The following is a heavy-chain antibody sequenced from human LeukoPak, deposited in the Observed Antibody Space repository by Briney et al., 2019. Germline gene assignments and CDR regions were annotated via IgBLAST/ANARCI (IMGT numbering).Heavy chain of an antibody. J-gene: IGHJ4*02. CDR1: GFTFSNYA. D-gene: IGHD3-10*01. Sequence: GGSLRLSCAASGFTFSNYAMSWVRQAPGKGLEWVSAISGSGGSTYYADSVKGRFTISRDNSKNALYLQMNSLRAEDTAVYYCAKVGSRFNPENYFGYWGQGTLVTVSS. V-gene: IGHV3-23*01. CDR3: AKVGSRFNPENYFGY. CDR2: ISGSGGST.